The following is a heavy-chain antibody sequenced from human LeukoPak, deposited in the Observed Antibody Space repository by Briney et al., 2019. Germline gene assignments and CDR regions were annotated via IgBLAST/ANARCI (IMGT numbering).Heavy chain of an antibody. V-gene: IGHV3-23*01. CDR3: ARDVSYGDYFDY. CDR1: GFTFSSYA. Sequence: GGSLRLSCAASGFTFSSYAMSWVRQAPGKGLEWVSAISGSGGSTYYADSVKGRFTVSRDNAKNSLYLQMNSLRAEDTAVYYCARDVSYGDYFDYWGHGTLVSVSS. J-gene: IGHJ4*01. CDR2: ISGSGGST. D-gene: IGHD4/OR15-4a*01.